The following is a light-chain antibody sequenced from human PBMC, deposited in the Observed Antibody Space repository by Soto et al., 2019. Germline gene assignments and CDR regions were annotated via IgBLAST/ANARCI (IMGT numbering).Light chain of an antibody. CDR3: SSYTSSSTPV. V-gene: IGLV2-14*01. J-gene: IGLJ1*01. CDR1: SSDVGGYNY. CDR2: DVS. Sequence: QSVLTQPASVSGSPGQSITISCTGNSSDVGGYNYVSWYQQHPGKAPKLMIYDVSNRPSGVSNRFSGSKSGNTASLTISGLQAEDEADYYCSSYTSSSTPVFGTGTKVTV.